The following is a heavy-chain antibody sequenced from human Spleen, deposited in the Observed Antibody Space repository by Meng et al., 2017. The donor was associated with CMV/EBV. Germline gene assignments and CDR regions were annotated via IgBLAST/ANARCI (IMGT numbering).Heavy chain of an antibody. J-gene: IGHJ4*02. Sequence: KVSCKGSGYSFTSYWIAWVRQMPGKGLEWMGIIYPGDSDTIYSPSFQGQVTFSADKSVSTAYLQWTSLKASDTAMYYCARLRTAAGFDYWGQGTLVTVSS. CDR2: IYPGDSDT. D-gene: IGHD6-13*01. CDR3: ARLRTAAGFDY. V-gene: IGHV5-51*01. CDR1: GYSFTSYW.